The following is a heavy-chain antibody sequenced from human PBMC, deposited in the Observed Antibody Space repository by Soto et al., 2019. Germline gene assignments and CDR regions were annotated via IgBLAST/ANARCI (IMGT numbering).Heavy chain of an antibody. V-gene: IGHV4-59*01. CDR3: ARRDCSGGSCYFDY. CDR2: IYYSGST. CDR1: GGSISSYY. Sequence: SDTLSLTCTVSGGSISSYYWSWIRQPPGKGLEWIGYIYYSGSTNYNPSLKSRVTISVDTSKNQFSLKLSSVTAADTAVYYCARRDCSGGSCYFDYWGQGTLVTVAS. D-gene: IGHD2-15*01. J-gene: IGHJ4*02.